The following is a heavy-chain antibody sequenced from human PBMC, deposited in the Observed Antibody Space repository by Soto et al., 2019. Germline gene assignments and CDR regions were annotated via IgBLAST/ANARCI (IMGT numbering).Heavy chain of an antibody. Sequence: QVQLQESGPGLVKPSETLSLTCTVSGDSINTYYWNWIRQPLGKGLEWIGYIYNSGSTKYNPSLESRVTPSVDTSKSRFSLRLTSVTAADTAVYYCSRRQFGFFDSYGLDVWGQGTTVTVSS. CDR3: SRRQFGFFDSYGLDV. D-gene: IGHD3-9*01. CDR1: GDSINTYY. J-gene: IGHJ6*02. V-gene: IGHV4-59*08. CDR2: IYNSGST.